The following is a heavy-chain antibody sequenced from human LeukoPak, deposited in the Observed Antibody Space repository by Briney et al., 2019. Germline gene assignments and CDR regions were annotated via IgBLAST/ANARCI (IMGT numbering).Heavy chain of an antibody. Sequence: GGSLRLSCAASGSTFSSYSMNWVRQAPGKGLEWVSSISSSSSYIYYADSVKGRFTISRDNAKNSLYLQMNSLRAEDTAVYYCARDLYSYGYVGDYWGQGTLVTVSS. CDR3: ARDLYSYGYVGDY. CDR1: GSTFSSYS. V-gene: IGHV3-21*01. J-gene: IGHJ4*02. CDR2: ISSSSSYI. D-gene: IGHD5-18*01.